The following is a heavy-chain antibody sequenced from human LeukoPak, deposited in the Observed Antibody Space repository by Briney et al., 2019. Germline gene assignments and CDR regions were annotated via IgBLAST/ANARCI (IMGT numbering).Heavy chain of an antibody. CDR1: GYTFTSYY. Sequence: ASVKVSCKASGYTFTSYYMHWVRQAPGQGLEWMGIINPSGGSTSYAQKFQGRVTMTRDTSTSTVYMELSSLRSDDTAVYYCARTYPHIVVVIAMYYMDVWGKGTTVTVSS. CDR2: INPSGGST. D-gene: IGHD2-21*01. V-gene: IGHV1-46*01. CDR3: ARTYPHIVVVIAMYYMDV. J-gene: IGHJ6*03.